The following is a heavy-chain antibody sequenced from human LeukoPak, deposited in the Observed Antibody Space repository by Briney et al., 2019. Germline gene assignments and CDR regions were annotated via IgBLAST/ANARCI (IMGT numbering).Heavy chain of an antibody. D-gene: IGHD2-2*01. CDR2: ISAYNGNT. V-gene: IGHV1-18*01. J-gene: IGHJ6*03. Sequence: ASVKVSCKASGYTFTSYGISWVRQAPGQGLEWMGWISAYNGNTNYAQKLQGRVTMTTDTSTSTAYMELRSLRSDDTAVYYCARAPAAQKDYYYYYMDVWGKGTTVTISS. CDR1: GYTFTSYG. CDR3: ARAPAAQKDYYYYYMDV.